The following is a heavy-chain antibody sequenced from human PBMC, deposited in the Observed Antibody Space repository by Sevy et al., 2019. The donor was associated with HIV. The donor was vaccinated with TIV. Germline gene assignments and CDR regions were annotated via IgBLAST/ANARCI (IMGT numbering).Heavy chain of an antibody. V-gene: IGHV3-23*01. Sequence: GGSLRLSCAASGFTFRTYAMSWVRQAPGMGMEWVSSISGSTTNTNYADSVKGRFTISRDNSKNTLYPQMNSLKADDTAIYYCAKPPIGWTREGFDQWGQGTLVTVSS. CDR1: GFTFRTYA. CDR3: AKPPIGWTREGFDQ. J-gene: IGHJ4*02. D-gene: IGHD6-19*01. CDR2: ISGSTTNT.